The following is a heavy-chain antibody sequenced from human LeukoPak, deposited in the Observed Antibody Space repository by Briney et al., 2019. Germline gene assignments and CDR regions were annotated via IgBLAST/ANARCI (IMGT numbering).Heavy chain of an antibody. CDR1: GFNFSDFF. V-gene: IGHV4-34*01. CDR2: INHSGAT. J-gene: IGHJ4*02. Sequence: GSLRLSCAASGFNFSDFFMSWIRQPPGKGLEWIGEINHSGATNYNPSLKSRVTIAVDTSKNQFSLRLSSVTAADTAMYYCARGIYGVYYFDYWGQGALVTVSS. D-gene: IGHD4-17*01. CDR3: ARGIYGVYYFDY.